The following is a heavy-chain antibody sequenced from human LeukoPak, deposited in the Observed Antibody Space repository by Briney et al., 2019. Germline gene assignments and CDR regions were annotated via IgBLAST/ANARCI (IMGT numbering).Heavy chain of an antibody. CDR2: ISWNSGSI. D-gene: IGHD3-9*01. Sequence: ETGGSLRLSCAASGFTFDDYAMHWVRQAPGKGLEWVSGISWNSGSIGYADSVKGRFTISRDNAKNSLYLQMNSLRAEDTALYYCAKDMRGVLTGVDYWGQGTLVTVSS. J-gene: IGHJ4*02. CDR1: GFTFDDYA. CDR3: AKDMRGVLTGVDY. V-gene: IGHV3-9*01.